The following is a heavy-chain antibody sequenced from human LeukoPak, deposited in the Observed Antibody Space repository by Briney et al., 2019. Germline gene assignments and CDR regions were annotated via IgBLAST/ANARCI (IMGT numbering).Heavy chain of an antibody. CDR1: GFTFSSYS. CDR2: ISSSSSYI. CDR3: TTAKQPDSGSYDAFDI. D-gene: IGHD3-10*01. Sequence: GGSLRLSCAASGFTFSSYSMNWVRQAPGKGLEWVSSISSSSSYIYYADSVKGRFTISRDNAKNSLYLQMNSLRAEDTAVYYCTTAKQPDSGSYDAFDIWGQGTMVTVSS. V-gene: IGHV3-21*04. J-gene: IGHJ3*02.